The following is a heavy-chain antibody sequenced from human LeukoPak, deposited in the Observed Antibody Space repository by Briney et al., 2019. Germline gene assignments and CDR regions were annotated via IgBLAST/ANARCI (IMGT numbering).Heavy chain of an antibody. CDR2: IYYSGST. Sequence: PSETLSLTCTVSGGSISSSSYYWGWIRQPPGKGLEWIGSIYYSGSTYYNPSLTSRVTISVDTSKNQFSLKLSSVTAADTAVYYCARHARTTVTPFDYWGQGTLVTVSS. CDR1: GGSISSSSYY. D-gene: IGHD4-17*01. V-gene: IGHV4-39*01. CDR3: ARHARTTVTPFDY. J-gene: IGHJ4*02.